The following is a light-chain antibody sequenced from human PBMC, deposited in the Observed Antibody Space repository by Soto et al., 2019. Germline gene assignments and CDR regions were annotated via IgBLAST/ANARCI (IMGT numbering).Light chain of an antibody. CDR3: QQYGERTRR. V-gene: IGKV3-15*01. CDR2: DAS. Sequence: TLSPTSLSLNPAYLLALSFMASQDIGSAVAWYHQRSGQAPRLLIFDASIRVPTTPARFTGSVSRTEFTLTIWRLESEDFAVYFCQQYGERTRRFGEGTK. CDR1: QDIGSA. J-gene: IGKJ1*01.